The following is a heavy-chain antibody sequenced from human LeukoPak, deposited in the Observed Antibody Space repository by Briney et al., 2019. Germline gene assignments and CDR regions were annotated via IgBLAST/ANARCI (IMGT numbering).Heavy chain of an antibody. CDR3: AKGVGGSANYYYMDV. CDR1: GFAFSRHG. Sequence: GGSLRLSCAASGFAFSRHGIHWIRQAPGKGLGWVAFIPYDGNNKFYADSVKGRFTISRDNSKNTLFLQMNSLRPEDTSVYYCAKGVGGSANYYYMDVWGKGTTVTVSS. D-gene: IGHD3-10*01. CDR2: IPYDGNNK. J-gene: IGHJ6*03. V-gene: IGHV3-30*02.